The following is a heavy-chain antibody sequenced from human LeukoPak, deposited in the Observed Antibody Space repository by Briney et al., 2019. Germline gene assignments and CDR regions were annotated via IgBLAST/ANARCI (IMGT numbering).Heavy chain of an antibody. CDR1: GFMFSDYA. Sequence: GSLRLSCVVSGFMFSDYAMTWVRQAPGKGLECVSAISGSGGSTYYAGSVKGRFTISRDNSKNTLYLQRNSLRAEDTAVYYCAKRRCSAVSCPYYFAYWGQGTLVTVSS. V-gene: IGHV3-23*01. CDR3: AKRRCSAVSCPYYFAY. D-gene: IGHD2-15*01. CDR2: ISGSGGST. J-gene: IGHJ4*02.